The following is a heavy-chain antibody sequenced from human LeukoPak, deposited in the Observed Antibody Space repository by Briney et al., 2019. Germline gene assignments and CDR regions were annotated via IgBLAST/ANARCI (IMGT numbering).Heavy chain of an antibody. CDR1: GDSISSYY. CDR2: IFYKGNT. Sequence: SETLSLTCTVSGDSISSYYWNWVRQPPGKGLEWIGQIFYKGNTNYNPSLESRVTMSVDTSKNEFSLKLKSVNAADTAVYYCARQGQRRNPWYYFHLWGRGARDTVSS. V-gene: IGHV4-59*01. D-gene: IGHD1-1*01. CDR3: ARQGQRRNPWYYFHL. J-gene: IGHJ4*02.